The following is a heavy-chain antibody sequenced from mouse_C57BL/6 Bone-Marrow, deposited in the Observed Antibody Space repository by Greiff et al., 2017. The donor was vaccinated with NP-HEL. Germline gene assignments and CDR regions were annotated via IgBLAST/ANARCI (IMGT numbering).Heavy chain of an antibody. Sequence: VQLQQSGPVLVKPGASVKMSCKASGYTFTDYYMNWVKQSHGKSLEWIGVINPYNGGTSYNQKFKGKATLTVDKSSSTAYMELNSLTSEDSAVYYCARWGPDWYFDVWGTGTTVTVSS. CDR2: INPYNGGT. J-gene: IGHJ1*03. CDR3: ARWGPDWYFDV. V-gene: IGHV1-19*01. CDR1: GYTFTDYY.